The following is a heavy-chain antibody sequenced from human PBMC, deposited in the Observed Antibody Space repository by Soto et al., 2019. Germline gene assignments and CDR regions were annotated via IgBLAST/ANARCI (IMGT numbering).Heavy chain of an antibody. CDR1: GGSISSNNHY. CDR2: IYHGGSS. Sequence: SETLSLTCTVSGGSISSNNHYWGWIRQSPGKGLEWIGSIYHGGSSFYNPSLKSRVTISGDTSKNHFSLKLSSVTAADAAVYYCARINYYYSRGYYFDFWGQGSLVTVSS. V-gene: IGHV4-39*02. D-gene: IGHD3-22*01. CDR3: ARINYYYSRGYYFDF. J-gene: IGHJ4*02.